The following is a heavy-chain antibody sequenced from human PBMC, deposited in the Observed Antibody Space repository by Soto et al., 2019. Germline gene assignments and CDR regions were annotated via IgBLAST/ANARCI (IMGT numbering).Heavy chain of an antibody. V-gene: IGHV3-30-3*01. CDR2: ISYDGSNK. D-gene: IGHD3-3*01. J-gene: IGHJ4*02. CDR1: GFTFSSYA. CDR3: ARVDYDFWSGYYSPFDY. Sequence: QVQLVESGGGVVQPGRSLRLSCAASGFTFSSYAMHWVRQAPGKGLEWVAVISYDGSNKYYADSVKGRFTISRDNSKNTLYLQMNSLRAEDTAVYYCARVDYDFWSGYYSPFDYWGQGTLVTVSS.